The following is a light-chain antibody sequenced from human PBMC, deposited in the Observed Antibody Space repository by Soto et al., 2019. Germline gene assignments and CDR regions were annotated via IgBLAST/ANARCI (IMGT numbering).Light chain of an antibody. J-gene: IGKJ4*01. CDR1: QGIHNA. V-gene: IGKV1-27*01. Sequence: DVPMTQSPSSLSASAGDRVTITCRASQGIHNAVAWYQHQPGRPPKLLMYAASTGQPGVPSRCSARGDGTDFNFRISSLQPADVEPYYYKKYDSGIRTFGGGTTVEIK. CDR3: KKYDSGIRT. CDR2: AAS.